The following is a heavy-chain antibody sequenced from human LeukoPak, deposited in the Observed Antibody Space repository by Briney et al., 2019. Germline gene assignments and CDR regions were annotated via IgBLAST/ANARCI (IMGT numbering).Heavy chain of an antibody. Sequence: TTSETLSLTCTVSGGSISSYYWSWIRQPPGKGLEWIGYIYYSGSTNYNPSLKSRVTISVDTSKNQFSLKLSSVTAADTAVYYCARQDLAPSSSWSHFDYWGQGTLVTVSS. CDR3: ARQDLAPSSSWSHFDY. J-gene: IGHJ4*02. V-gene: IGHV4-59*08. CDR2: IYYSGST. D-gene: IGHD6-13*01. CDR1: GGSISSYY.